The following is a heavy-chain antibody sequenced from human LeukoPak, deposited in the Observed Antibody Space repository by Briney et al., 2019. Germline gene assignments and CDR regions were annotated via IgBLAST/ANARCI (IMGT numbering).Heavy chain of an antibody. J-gene: IGHJ4*02. CDR2: IYSGGST. CDR1: GFTVSSNY. Sequence: GGSLRLSCAASGFTVSSNYMSWVRKAPGKGLEWVSVIYSGGSTYYADSVKGRFTISRDNSKNTLYLQMNSLRAEDTAVYYCARDTRTIFGVVIAYFDYWGQGTLVTVSS. V-gene: IGHV3-66*01. D-gene: IGHD3-3*01. CDR3: ARDTRTIFGVVIAYFDY.